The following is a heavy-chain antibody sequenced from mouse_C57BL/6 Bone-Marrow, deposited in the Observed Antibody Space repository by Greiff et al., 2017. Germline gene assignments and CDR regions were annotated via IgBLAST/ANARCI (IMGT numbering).Heavy chain of an antibody. D-gene: IGHD6-1*01. CDR3: ARHSPFAWFAY. CDR2: INSDGGST. CDR1: EYEFPFHD. Sequence: EVQLVESGGGLVQPGESLKLSCESNEYEFPFHDMSWVRKTPEKRLELVAAINSDGGSTYYPDTMERRFIISSANTKKTLSLQMGSLRSEDTALYYCARHSPFAWFAYWGQGTLVTVSA. V-gene: IGHV5-2*01. J-gene: IGHJ3*01.